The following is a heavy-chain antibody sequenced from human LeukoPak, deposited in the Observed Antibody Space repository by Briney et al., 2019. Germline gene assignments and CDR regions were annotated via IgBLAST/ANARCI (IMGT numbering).Heavy chain of an antibody. Sequence: GSLRLSCAASGFTFSSYEMNWVRQAPGKGLEWVSYISGSGSTIYYADSVKGRFTISRGNAKNSLYLQMNSLRAEDTAVYYCARVRRIIAAVGTGTRRENWFDPWGQGTLDTVSS. CDR1: GFTFSSYE. J-gene: IGHJ5*02. CDR3: ARVRRIIAAVGTGTRRENWFDP. CDR2: ISGSGSTI. V-gene: IGHV3-48*03. D-gene: IGHD6-13*01.